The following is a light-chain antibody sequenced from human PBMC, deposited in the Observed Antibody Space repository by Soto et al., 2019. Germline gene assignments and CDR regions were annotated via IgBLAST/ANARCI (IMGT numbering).Light chain of an antibody. CDR2: DAS. Sequence: DIQMTQSPSTLSASVGDRVTITCRASQSISSWLAWYQQKPGKAPKLLIYDASSLESGVPSRFSGSVSGTEFTLTISSLQPDDFATYSCQQYNSYSMYTFGQGTKLEIK. CDR1: QSISSW. V-gene: IGKV1-5*01. J-gene: IGKJ2*01. CDR3: QQYNSYSMYT.